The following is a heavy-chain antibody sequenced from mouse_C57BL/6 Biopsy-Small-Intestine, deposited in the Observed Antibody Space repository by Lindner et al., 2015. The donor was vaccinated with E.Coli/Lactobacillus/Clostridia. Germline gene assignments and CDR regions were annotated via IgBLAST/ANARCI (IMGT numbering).Heavy chain of an antibody. CDR1: GYTFTTYD. Sequence: SVKVSCKASGYTFTTYDINWVRQATGQGLEWMGWMNPNSGNTGYAQNFQGRVTMTRNTSISTAYMELSSLRSEDTAVYYCARGSRSFDSLLRQANPFDSWGQGTQVTVSS. V-gene: IGHV1S55*01. CDR2: MNPNSGNT. CDR3: ARGSRSFDSLLRQANPFDS. D-gene: IGHD2-12*01. J-gene: IGHJ4*01.